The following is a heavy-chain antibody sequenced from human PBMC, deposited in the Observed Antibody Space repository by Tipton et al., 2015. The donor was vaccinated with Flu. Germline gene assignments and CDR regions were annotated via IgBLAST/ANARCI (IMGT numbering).Heavy chain of an antibody. CDR3: ATIAAAGTWSPYYYYYSGMDV. CDR2: IYYSGST. V-gene: IGHV4-59*08. J-gene: IGHJ6*02. CDR1: GGSISSYY. D-gene: IGHD6-13*01. Sequence: TLSLTCTVSGGSISSYYWSWIRQPPGKGLEWIGYIYYSGSTNYNPSLKSRVTMSVDTSKNQFSLKLSSVTAADTAVYYCATIAAAGTWSPYYYYYSGMDVWGQGTTVTVSS.